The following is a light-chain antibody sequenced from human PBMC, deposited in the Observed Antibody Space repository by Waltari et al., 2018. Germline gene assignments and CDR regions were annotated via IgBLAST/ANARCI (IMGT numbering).Light chain of an antibody. J-gene: IGKJ1*01. V-gene: IGKV1-5*03. Sequence: ITCRARQSLSNWLAWYQRKPGKAPKVLIYKASTLESGVPSRFSGSGSGTEFTLTISSLQPDDFATYYCQQYRNLWTFGQGTKVEIK. CDR3: QQYRNLWT. CDR1: QSLSNW. CDR2: KAS.